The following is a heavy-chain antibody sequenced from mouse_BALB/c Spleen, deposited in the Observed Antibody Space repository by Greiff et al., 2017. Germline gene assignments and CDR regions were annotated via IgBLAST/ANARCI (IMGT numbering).Heavy chain of an antibody. V-gene: IGHV5-17*02. J-gene: IGHJ4*01. Sequence: EVQLVESGGGLVQPGGSRKLSCAASGFTFSSFGMHWVRQAPEKGLEWVAYISSGSSTIYYADTVKGRITISRDNPKNTLFLQMTSLRSEDTAVYYCARSGKDYAMDYWGQGTSVTVSA. CDR3: ARSGKDYAMDY. CDR1: GFTFSSFG. CDR2: ISSGSSTI. D-gene: IGHD1-3*01.